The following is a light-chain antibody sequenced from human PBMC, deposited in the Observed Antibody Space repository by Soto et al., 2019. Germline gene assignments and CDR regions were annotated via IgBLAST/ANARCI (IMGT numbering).Light chain of an antibody. Sequence: EIVSTQVLATPSKKQGERATLSCRASQSVNTYLAWYQQKPGQPPRLLIYDASNRAAGIPARFSGSGSGTDFTLTISSLEPEDFAVYYCRQRSNRPPWTFGQGTKV. CDR1: QSVNTY. J-gene: IGKJ1*01. CDR3: RQRSNRPPWT. CDR2: DAS. V-gene: IGKV3-11*01.